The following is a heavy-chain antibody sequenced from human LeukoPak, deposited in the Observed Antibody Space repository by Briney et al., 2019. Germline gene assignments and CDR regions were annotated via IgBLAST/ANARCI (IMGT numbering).Heavy chain of an antibody. V-gene: IGHV4-34*01. D-gene: IGHD1-1*01. CDR3: ARLEVPGGY. CDR1: GGSFSGYY. CDR2: INHSGST. J-gene: IGHJ4*02. Sequence: PSETLSLTCAVYGGSFSGYYWSWIRQPPGKGLEWIGEINHSGSTNYNPSLKSRVTISVDTSKNQFSLKLSSVTAADTAVYYCARLEVPGGYWGQGTLVTVSS.